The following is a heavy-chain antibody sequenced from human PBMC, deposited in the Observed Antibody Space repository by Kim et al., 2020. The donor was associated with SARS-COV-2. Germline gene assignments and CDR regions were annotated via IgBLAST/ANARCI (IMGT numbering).Heavy chain of an antibody. V-gene: IGHV3-49*02. CDR3: TRVGAGFASGSFHP. J-gene: IGHJ5*02. Sequence: DAASVKGRFTISREDSKSIAYLQMNSLKTEDTAVYFCTRVGAGFASGSFHPWGQGTLVTVSS. D-gene: IGHD3-10*01.